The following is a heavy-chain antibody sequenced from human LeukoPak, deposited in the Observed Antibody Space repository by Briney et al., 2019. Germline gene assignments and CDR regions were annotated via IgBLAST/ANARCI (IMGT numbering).Heavy chain of an antibody. CDR2: ISYDGSNK. V-gene: IGHV3-30*18. D-gene: IGHD6-19*01. Sequence: GGSLRLSCAASGFTFSSYGMLWVRQAPGKGLEWVAVISYDGSNKYYADSVKGRFTISRDNSKSTLYLQMNSLRAEDTAVYYCAKDISEIAVAGTGTFDYWGQGTLVTVSS. CDR1: GFTFSSYG. CDR3: AKDISEIAVAGTGTFDY. J-gene: IGHJ4*02.